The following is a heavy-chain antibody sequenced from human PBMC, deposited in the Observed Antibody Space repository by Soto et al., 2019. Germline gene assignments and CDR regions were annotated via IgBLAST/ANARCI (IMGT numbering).Heavy chain of an antibody. CDR1: GGSFSGYY. D-gene: IGHD3-3*01. Sequence: QVQLQQWGAGLLKPSETLSLTCAVYGGSFSGYYWSWIRQPPGKGLEWIGEINHSGSTNYNPSLKSRVTISVDTSKNQFSLKLSSVTAADTAVYYCARAPRFLEWLSSKTNWFDPWGQGTLVTVSS. J-gene: IGHJ5*02. V-gene: IGHV4-34*01. CDR3: ARAPRFLEWLSSKTNWFDP. CDR2: INHSGST.